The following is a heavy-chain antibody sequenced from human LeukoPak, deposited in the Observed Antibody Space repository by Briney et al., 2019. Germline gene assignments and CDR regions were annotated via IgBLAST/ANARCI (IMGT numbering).Heavy chain of an antibody. CDR2: MNPNSGNT. Sequence: ASVKVSCKASGYTFTIYDINWVRQATGQGREWMGWMNPNSGNTGYPHNFQGRVTMTTTTSITTPYMELSSLRSEDTAVYYCATGLVCRSTSFRWFDPWGQGTLVTVSS. J-gene: IGHJ5*02. V-gene: IGHV1-8*01. D-gene: IGHD2-2*01. CDR1: GYTFTIYD. CDR3: ATGLVCRSTSFRWFDP.